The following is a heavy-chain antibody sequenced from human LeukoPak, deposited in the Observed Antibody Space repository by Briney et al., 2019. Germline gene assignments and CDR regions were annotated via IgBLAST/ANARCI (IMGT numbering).Heavy chain of an antibody. Sequence: GESLRISCKGSGYSLTTYWIGWVRQMPGKGLEWMGIIYPGDSDTRYSPSFQGQVTISADKSISTAYLQWSSLKASDTAMYYCARHGYWGADYYDSSGPDPGDYMDVWGKGTTVTVSS. CDR3: ARHGYWGADYYDSSGPDPGDYMDV. CDR1: GYSLTTYW. D-gene: IGHD3-22*01. J-gene: IGHJ6*03. V-gene: IGHV5-51*01. CDR2: IYPGDSDT.